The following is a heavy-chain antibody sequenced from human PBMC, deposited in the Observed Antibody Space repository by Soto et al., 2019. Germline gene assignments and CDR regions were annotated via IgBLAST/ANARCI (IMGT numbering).Heavy chain of an antibody. CDR3: ARDMGMGSSWYWSRTANSLFDY. CDR2: ISAYNGNT. J-gene: IGHJ4*02. V-gene: IGHV1-18*01. D-gene: IGHD6-13*01. CDR1: GYTFTSYG. Sequence: ASVKVSCKASGYTFTSYGISWVRQAPGQGLEWMGWISAYNGNTNYAQKLQGRVTMTTDTSTSTAYMELRSLRSDDTAVYYCARDMGMGSSWYWSRTANSLFDYWGQGTLVTVSS.